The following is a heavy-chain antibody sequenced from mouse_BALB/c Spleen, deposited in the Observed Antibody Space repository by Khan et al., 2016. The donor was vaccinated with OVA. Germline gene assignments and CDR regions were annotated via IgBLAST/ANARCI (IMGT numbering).Heavy chain of an antibody. CDR2: INPTSGYT. CDR1: GYTFTSYW. J-gene: IGHJ2*01. CDR3: ARERIDY. V-gene: IGHV1-7*01. Sequence: QVQLQQSGAELAKPGASVKMSCTASGYTFTSYWMHWIKQRPGQGLEWIGYINPTSGYTDYNQKFKDKATLTADKSSSTAYLQLSSLTSDDSAVYYCARERIDYWGQGTALTVSS.